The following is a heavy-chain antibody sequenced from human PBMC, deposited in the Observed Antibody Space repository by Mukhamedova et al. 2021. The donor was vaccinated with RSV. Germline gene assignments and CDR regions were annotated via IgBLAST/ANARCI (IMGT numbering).Heavy chain of an antibody. D-gene: IGHD2-21*02. Sequence: GKGLEWIGHISYSGSPYYNPSLQSRVIISQDTSKNQFFLNQISVTAADTAIYFCARDGRGGCDDKNCYSWFDPWGQGTLVTVSS. J-gene: IGHJ5*02. CDR2: ISYSGSP. V-gene: IGHV4-31*02. CDR3: ARDGRGGCDDKNCYSWFDP.